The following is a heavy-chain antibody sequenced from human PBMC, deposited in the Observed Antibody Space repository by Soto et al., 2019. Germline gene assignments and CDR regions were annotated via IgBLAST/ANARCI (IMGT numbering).Heavy chain of an antibody. Sequence: GPPVKVSCTASGGTFSSYAISWVRQAPGQGLEWMGGIIPIFGTANYAQKFQGRVTITADESTSTAYMELSSLRSEDTAVYYCAREREAARSDAFDIWGQGTMVTVSS. CDR1: GGTFSSYA. CDR3: AREREAARSDAFDI. J-gene: IGHJ3*02. V-gene: IGHV1-69*13. CDR2: IIPIFGTA. D-gene: IGHD6-6*01.